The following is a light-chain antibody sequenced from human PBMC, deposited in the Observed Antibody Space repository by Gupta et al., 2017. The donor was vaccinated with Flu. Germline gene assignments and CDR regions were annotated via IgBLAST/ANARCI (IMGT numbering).Light chain of an antibody. V-gene: IGLV2-8*01. Sequence: SVTISCTGTSSDVGGYKYVSWYQHHPSKAPKLMIYEVSGRPAGVPDRFSGSKSGNTASLTVYGLQAEDEGDYYCSSYAGNNYWVFGGGTKVTVL. CDR2: EVS. CDR1: SSDVGGYKY. CDR3: SSYAGNNYWV. J-gene: IGLJ3*02.